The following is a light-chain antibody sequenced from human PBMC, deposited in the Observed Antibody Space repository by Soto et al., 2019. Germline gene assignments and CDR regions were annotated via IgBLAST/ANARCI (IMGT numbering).Light chain of an antibody. CDR3: SSYTSSSTYV. CDR1: SSDVGGYNY. J-gene: IGLJ1*01. Sequence: QSALTQPASVSGSPGQSITISCTGTSSDVGGYNYVSWYQQHPGKAPKLMIYEVSNQPSGVSNRFSGSKPGNTASLTISGLQAEDEADYYCSSYTSSSTYVFGTGTKVTVL. V-gene: IGLV2-14*01. CDR2: EVS.